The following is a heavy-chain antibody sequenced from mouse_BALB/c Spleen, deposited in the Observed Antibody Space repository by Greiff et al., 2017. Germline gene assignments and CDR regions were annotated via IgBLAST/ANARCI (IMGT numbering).Heavy chain of an antibody. Sequence: QVQLQQSGAELARPGASVKLSCKASGYTFTSYWMQWVKQRPGQGLEWIGAIYPGDGDTRYTQKFKGKATLTADKSSSTAYMQLSSLASEDSAVYYCAREKDGFYVDYWGQGTTLTVSS. CDR3: AREKDGFYVDY. CDR1: GYTFTSYW. V-gene: IGHV1-87*01. J-gene: IGHJ2*01. CDR2: IYPGDGDT.